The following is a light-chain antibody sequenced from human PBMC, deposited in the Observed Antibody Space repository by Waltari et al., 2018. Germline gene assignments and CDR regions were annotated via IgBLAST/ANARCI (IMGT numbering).Light chain of an antibody. CDR3: MQGTHWPYT. CDR1: QSLAHSDKNTY. CDR2: RVS. J-gene: IGKJ2*01. Sequence: DVVLTQSPLSLPVTLGQPASISCRSSQSLAHSDKNTYLNWIQQRPGQSPRRLMYRVSNRDSGVPDSITGSRAGTDFKLQISRVATENVGVYYCMQGTHWPYTFDQGTKLEIK. V-gene: IGKV2-30*02.